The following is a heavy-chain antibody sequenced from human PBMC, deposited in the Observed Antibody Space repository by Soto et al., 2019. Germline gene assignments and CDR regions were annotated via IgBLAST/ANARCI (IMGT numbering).Heavy chain of an antibody. CDR3: ARDSAAADPYYYYYMDV. CDR1: GFTVSSNY. V-gene: IGHV3-53*04. Sequence: GGSLRLSCAASGFTVSSNYMSWFRQAPGKGLEWVSVIYSGGSTYYADSVKGRFTISRHNSKNTLYLQMNSLRAEDTAVYYCARDSAAADPYYYYYMDVWGKGTTVTVS. D-gene: IGHD6-13*01. CDR2: IYSGGST. J-gene: IGHJ6*03.